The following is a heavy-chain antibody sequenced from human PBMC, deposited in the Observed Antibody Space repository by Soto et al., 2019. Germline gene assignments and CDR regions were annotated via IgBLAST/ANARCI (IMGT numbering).Heavy chain of an antibody. CDR2: IYYSGST. CDR1: GGSISSYY. D-gene: IGHD5-18*01. CDR3: ARDVGRYSYGSYYGMDV. J-gene: IGHJ6*02. Sequence: SETLSLTCTVSGGSISSYYWSWIRQPPGKGLEWIGYIYYSGSTNYNPSLKSRVTISVDTSKNQFSLKLSSVTAADTAVYYCARDVGRYSYGSYYGMDVWGQGTTVTVSS. V-gene: IGHV4-59*01.